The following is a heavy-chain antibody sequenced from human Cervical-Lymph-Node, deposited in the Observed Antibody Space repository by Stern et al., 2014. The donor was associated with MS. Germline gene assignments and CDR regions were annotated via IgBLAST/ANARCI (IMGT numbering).Heavy chain of an antibody. D-gene: IGHD6-19*01. CDR2: TFWDDER. Sequence: QVTLKESGPTLVKPTQTLTLTCTFSGFSLSDGVAVAWIRQPPGKALEWLALTFWDDERRYTPSLTNRLTITKDTSKNQVVLTMTNMDPVDTATYYCARRRRYGSGHYHFDYWGQGTLVTVSS. J-gene: IGHJ4*02. V-gene: IGHV2-5*02. CDR1: GFSLSDGVA. CDR3: ARRRRYGSGHYHFDY.